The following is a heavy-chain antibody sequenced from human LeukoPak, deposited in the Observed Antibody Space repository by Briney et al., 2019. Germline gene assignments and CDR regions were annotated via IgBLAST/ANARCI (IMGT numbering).Heavy chain of an antibody. CDR3: ARSHKAMAGEGLFDY. Sequence: RPSETLSLTCTVSGGSISSYYWSWIRQPPGKGQEWIGYIYYSENTNYNPSLKSRVTISVDTSKNQFSLKLSSVTAADTAVYYCARSHKAMAGEGLFDYWGQGTLVTVSS. CDR1: GGSISSYY. J-gene: IGHJ4*02. V-gene: IGHV4-59*01. D-gene: IGHD5-18*01. CDR2: IYYSENT.